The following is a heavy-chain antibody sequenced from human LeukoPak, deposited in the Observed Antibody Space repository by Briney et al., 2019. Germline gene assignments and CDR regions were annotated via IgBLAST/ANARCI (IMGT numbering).Heavy chain of an antibody. V-gene: IGHV3-7*01. CDR2: INQAGSDK. CDR3: GRGDPDY. CDR1: GFILRTYW. Sequence: RGSLRLSCAVSGFILRTYWMKWVRQAPGKGLEWVANINQAGSDKYSVDSLNGQFTISRDKPKNSVYLQMNTLRAEDTGVYYCGRGDPDYWGQGTLVTVSS. J-gene: IGHJ4*02.